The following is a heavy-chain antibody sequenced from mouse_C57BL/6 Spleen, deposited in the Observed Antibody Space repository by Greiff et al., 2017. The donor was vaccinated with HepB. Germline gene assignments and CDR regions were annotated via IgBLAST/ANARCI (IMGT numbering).Heavy chain of an antibody. V-gene: IGHV1-80*01. CDR1: GYAFSSYW. Sequence: QVHVKQSGAELVKPGASVKISCKASGYAFSSYWMNWVKQRPGKGLEWIGQIYPGDGDTNYNGKFKGKATLTADKSSSTAYMQLSSLTSEDSAVYFCARFGDYGWYFDVWGTGTTVTVSS. CDR2: IYPGDGDT. J-gene: IGHJ1*03. CDR3: ARFGDYGWYFDV. D-gene: IGHD2-4*01.